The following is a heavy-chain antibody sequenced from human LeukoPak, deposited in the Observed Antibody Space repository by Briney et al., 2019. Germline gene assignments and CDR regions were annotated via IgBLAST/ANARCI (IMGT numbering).Heavy chain of an antibody. Sequence: PGGSLRLSCAASGFTFSSYAMSWVRQAPGKGLEWVSAISGSGGSTYYADSVKGRFTISRDNSKNTLYLQVNSLRAEDTAVYYCAKDREEGFHIGASGIWGQGTMVTVSS. V-gene: IGHV3-23*01. CDR1: GFTFSSYA. CDR2: ISGSGGST. CDR3: AKDREEGFHIGASGI. J-gene: IGHJ3*02. D-gene: IGHD5-12*01.